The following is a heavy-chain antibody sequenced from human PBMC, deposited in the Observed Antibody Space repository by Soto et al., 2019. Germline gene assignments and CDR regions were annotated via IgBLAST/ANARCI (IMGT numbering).Heavy chain of an antibody. CDR3: ARGGYYDILTGYPIYYYGMDV. J-gene: IGHJ6*02. V-gene: IGHV1-8*02. D-gene: IGHD3-9*01. CDR2: MNPNSGNT. Sequence: ASVKVSCKASGYTFTDYYMHWVRQAPGQGLEWMGWMNPNSGNTGYAQKFQGRVTMTRNTSISTAYMELSSLRSEDTAVYYCARGGYYDILTGYPIYYYGMDVWGQGTTVTVSS. CDR1: GYTFTDYY.